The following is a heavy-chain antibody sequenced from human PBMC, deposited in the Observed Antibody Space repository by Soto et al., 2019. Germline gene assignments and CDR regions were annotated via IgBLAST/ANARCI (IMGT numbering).Heavy chain of an antibody. J-gene: IGHJ3*02. CDR3: AKRGEAMELTPSAFAI. CDR1: GFTFSSYA. Sequence: PGGSLRLSCAASGFTFSSYAMSWVRQAPGKGLEWVSAISGSGGSTYYADSVKGRFTISRDNSKNTLYLQMNSLRAEDTAVYYCAKRGEAMELTPSAFAIWGKGSLVTVSS. V-gene: IGHV3-23*01. CDR2: ISGSGGST. D-gene: IGHD5-18*01.